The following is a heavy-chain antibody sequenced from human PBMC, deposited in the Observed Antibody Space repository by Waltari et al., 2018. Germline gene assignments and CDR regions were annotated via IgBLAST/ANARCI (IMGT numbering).Heavy chain of an antibody. Sequence: EVQLVESGGGLVQPGRSLRLSCAASGFTFDDYAMHWVRQAPGKGLELVSCISWNSGIIGYADSVKGRFTISRDNAKNSLFLQMNSLRAEDTAVYYCAKANGFGGATESDYWGQGTLVTVSS. V-gene: IGHV3-9*01. CDR2: ISWNSGII. CDR3: AKANGFGGATESDY. J-gene: IGHJ4*02. CDR1: GFTFDDYA. D-gene: IGHD3-16*01.